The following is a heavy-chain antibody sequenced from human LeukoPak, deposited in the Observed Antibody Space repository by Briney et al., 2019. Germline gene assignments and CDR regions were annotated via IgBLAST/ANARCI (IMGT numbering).Heavy chain of an antibody. CDR3: ARVRRDSSKRLHLRLDY. J-gene: IGHJ4*02. V-gene: IGHV1-8*03. D-gene: IGHD3-22*01. Sequence: ASVKVSCKASGYTFTSYDINWVRQAPGQGLEWMGWMNPNSGNTGYAQKFQGRVTITRNTSISTAYMELSSLRSEDTAVYYCARVRRDSSKRLHLRLDYWGQGTLVTVSS. CDR1: GYTFTSYD. CDR2: MNPNSGNT.